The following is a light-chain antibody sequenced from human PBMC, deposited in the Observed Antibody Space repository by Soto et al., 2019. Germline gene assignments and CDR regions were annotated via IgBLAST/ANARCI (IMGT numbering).Light chain of an antibody. CDR1: SSDVGGYNY. CDR3: CSYAGSYTVV. V-gene: IGLV2-11*01. CDR2: DVN. Sequence: QSALTQPRSVSGSPGQSVTISCTGTSSDVGGYNYVSWYQQHPGKAPKLIIYDVNKRPSGVPDRFSGSKSGNTASLTISGLQADDEADYYCCSYAGSYTVVFGGGTKLTVL. J-gene: IGLJ2*01.